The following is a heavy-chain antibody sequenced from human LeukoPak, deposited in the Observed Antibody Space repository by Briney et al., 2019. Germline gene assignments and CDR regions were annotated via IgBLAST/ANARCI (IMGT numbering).Heavy chain of an antibody. D-gene: IGHD3-22*01. V-gene: IGHV4-59*01. Sequence: NTSETLSLTCTVSIVSITSNYWSWIRQPPGKGLEWVGHIYYNGSTNYNPSLKSRVTISVDTSKNQFSLKLSSVTAADTAVYYCARSLQGGYDSSGYYYEYYFGMDVWGQGTTVTVS. CDR2: IYYNGST. J-gene: IGHJ6*02. CDR3: ARSLQGGYDSSGYYYEYYFGMDV. CDR1: IVSITSNY.